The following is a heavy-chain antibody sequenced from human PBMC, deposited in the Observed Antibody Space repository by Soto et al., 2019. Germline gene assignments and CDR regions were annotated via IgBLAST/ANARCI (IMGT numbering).Heavy chain of an antibody. CDR3: IQSRCGGDCLQSYASHYYYGMDV. CDR2: IYWDDDK. Sequence: QITLKESGPTLVKPTQTLTLTCTFSGFSLSTSGVGVGWIRQPPGKALEWLALIYWDDDKRYSPSLRSRLTLSKDPPKNPVVLTITNMDPVDTATYYCIQSRCGGDCLQSYASHYYYGMDVWGQGTTVTVSS. J-gene: IGHJ6*02. D-gene: IGHD2-21*02. V-gene: IGHV2-5*02. CDR1: GFSLSTSGVG.